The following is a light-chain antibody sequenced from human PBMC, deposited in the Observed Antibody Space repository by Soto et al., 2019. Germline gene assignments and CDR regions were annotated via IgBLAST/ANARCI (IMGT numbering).Light chain of an antibody. J-gene: IGLJ2*01. Sequence: QSVLTQPPSASGTPGQRVTISCSGSSSNIGSNYVYWYQQLPGTAPKLLIYRNNQRPSGVPDRFSGSKSGTSASLAISGLRSDDESDYYCAAWYDSLSAVVFAGGTKLTVL. V-gene: IGLV1-47*01. CDR1: SSNIGSNY. CDR2: RNN. CDR3: AAWYDSLSAVV.